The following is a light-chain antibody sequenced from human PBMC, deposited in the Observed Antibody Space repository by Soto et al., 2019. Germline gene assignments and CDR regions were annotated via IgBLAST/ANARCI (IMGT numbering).Light chain of an antibody. CDR1: QSISSY. J-gene: IGKJ4*01. CDR2: AAS. CDR3: QQSYSTPLT. V-gene: IGKV1-39*01. Sequence: DIQMTQSPSCLSASVGDRVTITCRASQSISSYLNWYQQKPGKAPKLLIYAASSLQSGVPSRFSGSGSGTDFTLTISSXQPEDFATYYCQQSYSTPLTFGGGTKVDIK.